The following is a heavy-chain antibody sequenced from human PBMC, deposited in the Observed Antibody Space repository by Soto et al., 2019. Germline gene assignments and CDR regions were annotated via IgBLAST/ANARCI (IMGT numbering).Heavy chain of an antibody. CDR1: GDSINSNYC. CDR2: IYYSGGT. Sequence: QVQLQESGPGLVRPSGTLSLTCAVSGDSINSNYCWTWVRQPPGKGLEWIAEIYYSGGTSYNPSLKSRVTISMDKSKNQFSLNLTSVTAAGTAMYYCARDTGWGLGSWGQGTLVTVSS. D-gene: IGHD6-19*01. CDR3: ARDTGWGLGS. V-gene: IGHV4-4*02. J-gene: IGHJ5*02.